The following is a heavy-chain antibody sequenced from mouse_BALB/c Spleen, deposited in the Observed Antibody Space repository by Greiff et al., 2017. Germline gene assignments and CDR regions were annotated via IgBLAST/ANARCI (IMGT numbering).Heavy chain of an antibody. J-gene: IGHJ3*01. V-gene: IGHV5-6*01. D-gene: IGHD2-4*01. Sequence: EVQVVESGGDLVKPGGSLKLSCAASGFTFSSYGMSWVRQTPDKRLEWVATISSGGSYTYYPDSVKGRFTISRDNAKNTLYLQMSSLKSEDTAMYYCARHAHDYGLWFAYWGQGTLVTVSA. CDR1: GFTFSSYG. CDR3: ARHAHDYGLWFAY. CDR2: ISSGGSYT.